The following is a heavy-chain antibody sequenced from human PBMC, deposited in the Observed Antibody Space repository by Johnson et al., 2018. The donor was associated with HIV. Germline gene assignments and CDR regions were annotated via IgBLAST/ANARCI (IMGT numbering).Heavy chain of an antibody. CDR1: GFTFSSYA. CDR3: ARDGIYSSPLDAFDI. J-gene: IGHJ3*02. V-gene: IGHV3-30-3*01. D-gene: IGHD6-13*01. Sequence: QVQLVESGGGVVQPGRSLRLSCAASGFTFSSYAMHWVRQAPGKGLEWVAVISYDGSNKYYADSVKGRFTISRDNAQRSLYLQMDNLRAEDSAVYYCARDGIYSSPLDAFDIWGQGTMVTVSS. CDR2: ISYDGSNK.